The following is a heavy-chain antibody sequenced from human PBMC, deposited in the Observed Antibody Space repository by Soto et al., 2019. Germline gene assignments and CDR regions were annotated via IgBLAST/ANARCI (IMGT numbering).Heavy chain of an antibody. D-gene: IGHD3-3*01. V-gene: IGHV3-23*01. CDR2: ISGSGGST. Sequence: PGGSLRLSCAASGFTFSSYAMSWVRQAPGKGLEWVSAISGSGGSTYYADSVKGRFTISRDNSKNTLYLQMNSLRAEDTAVYYCAKVAPYYDFWSGYYYADYWGQGTLVTVSS. CDR3: AKVAPYYDFWSGYYYADY. CDR1: GFTFSSYA. J-gene: IGHJ4*02.